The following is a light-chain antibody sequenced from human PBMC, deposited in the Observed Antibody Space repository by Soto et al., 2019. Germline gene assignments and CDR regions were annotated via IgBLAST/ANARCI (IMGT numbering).Light chain of an antibody. Sequence: SVLTQPASVSGSAGRSLTISCTGTSSDVGGYNYVSWYQQHPGKAPKLMIYDVSNRPSGVSNRFSGSKSGNTASLTISGLQAEDEADYYCSSYTSSSTLVFGTGTKVTVL. CDR1: SSDVGGYNY. J-gene: IGLJ1*01. CDR3: SSYTSSSTLV. CDR2: DVS. V-gene: IGLV2-14*01.